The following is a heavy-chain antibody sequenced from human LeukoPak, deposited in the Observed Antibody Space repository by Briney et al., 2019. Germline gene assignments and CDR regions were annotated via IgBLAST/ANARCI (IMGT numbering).Heavy chain of an antibody. CDR2: IYYTGST. CDR3: ARRGYSGYERFDY. Sequence: SETLSLTCTVSGGSISGYYWSWIRQPPGKGLEWIGYIYYTGSTNYNPSLKSRVTISVHTSKNQFSLKLSSVTAADTAVYYCARRGYSGYERFDYWGQGTLVTVSA. D-gene: IGHD5-12*01. CDR1: GGSISGYY. J-gene: IGHJ4*02. V-gene: IGHV4-59*08.